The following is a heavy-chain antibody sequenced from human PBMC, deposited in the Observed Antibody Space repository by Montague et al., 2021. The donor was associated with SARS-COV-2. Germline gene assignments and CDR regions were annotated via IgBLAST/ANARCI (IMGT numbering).Heavy chain of an antibody. CDR2: IGCSSSYM. V-gene: IGHV3-21*01. CDR1: GFTFSSFS. J-gene: IGHJ4*02. D-gene: IGHD2-15*01. CDR3: AREAAPQYCAGGSCYQPEDF. Sequence: SLRLSCAASGFTFSSFSMNWVRQAPGRGLEWVAIIGCSSSYMYYADSVXGRFTISRDNAKNSLYLQMNSLRGDDTAIYYCAREAAPQYCAGGSCYQPEDFWGQGTQVTVSS.